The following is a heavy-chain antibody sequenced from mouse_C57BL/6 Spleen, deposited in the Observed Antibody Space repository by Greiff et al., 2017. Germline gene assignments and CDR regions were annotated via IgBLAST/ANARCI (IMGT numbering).Heavy chain of an antibody. CDR2: IYPGDGDT. CDR1: GYAFSSSW. V-gene: IGHV1-82*01. CDR3: ARGYDYDEAWFAY. Sequence: VQLQQPGPELVKPGASVKISCKASGYAFSSSWMNWVKQRPGKGLEWIGRIYPGDGDTNYNGKFKGKATLTADKSSSTAYMQRSSLTSDDSAVYFCARGYDYDEAWFAYWGQGTLVTVSA. J-gene: IGHJ3*01. D-gene: IGHD2-4*01.